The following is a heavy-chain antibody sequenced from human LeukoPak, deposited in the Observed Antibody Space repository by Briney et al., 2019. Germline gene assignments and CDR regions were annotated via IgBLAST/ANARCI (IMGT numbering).Heavy chain of an antibody. CDR3: ASTFDY. J-gene: IGHJ4*02. CDR2: ISWNSGHI. CDR1: GFTFEHYA. D-gene: IGHD2-2*01. V-gene: IGHV3-9*01. Sequence: PGRSLRLSCAASGFTFEHYAIHWVRQAPGKGLEWVSGISWNSGHIGYADSVKGRFTISRANAKNSLYLQMNSLRAEDTAVYYCASTFDYWGQGTLVTVSS.